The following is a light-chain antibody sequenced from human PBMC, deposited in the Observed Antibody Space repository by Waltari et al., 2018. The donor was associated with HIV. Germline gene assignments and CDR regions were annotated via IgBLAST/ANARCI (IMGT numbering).Light chain of an antibody. CDR1: NIGSKG. Sequence: SYVLTQPPSVSVAPGKTARITCGGNNIGSKGVHWYQQKPGQAPVLVIYYDSHRPSGIPERFSGSKSGNTATLTISRVEAGDEADYYCHVWNSTSDLGVFGGGTQLTVL. J-gene: IGLJ7*01. CDR3: HVWNSTSDLGV. V-gene: IGLV3-21*04. CDR2: YDS.